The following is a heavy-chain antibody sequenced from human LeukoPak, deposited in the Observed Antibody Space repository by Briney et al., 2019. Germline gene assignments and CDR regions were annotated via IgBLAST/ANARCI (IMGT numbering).Heavy chain of an antibody. V-gene: IGHV3-30-3*01. CDR1: GFTFSSYA. J-gene: IGHJ3*02. CDR2: ISYDGSNK. D-gene: IGHD3-22*01. CDR3: ARDGDSSGYYPDDAFDI. Sequence: PGGSPRLSCAASGFTFSSYAMHWVRQAPGKGLEWVAVISYDGSNKYYADSVKGRFTISRDNSKNTLYLQMNSLRAEDTAVYYCARDGDSSGYYPDDAFDIWGQGTMVTVSS.